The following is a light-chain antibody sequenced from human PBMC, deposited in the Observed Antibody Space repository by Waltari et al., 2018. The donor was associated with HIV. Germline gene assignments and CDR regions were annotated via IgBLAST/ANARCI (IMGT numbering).Light chain of an antibody. Sequence: DIQMTHSPSSLSASLGDEVTITCRASQNIKNYLNWYRQKPGAAPKLLIYAASNLQSGVPKRFRGGGSGTDFTLTINNLQPEDSALYICQQTYSASMTFGQGTRV. CDR3: QQTYSASMT. V-gene: IGKV1-39*01. J-gene: IGKJ5*01. CDR2: AAS. CDR1: QNIKNY.